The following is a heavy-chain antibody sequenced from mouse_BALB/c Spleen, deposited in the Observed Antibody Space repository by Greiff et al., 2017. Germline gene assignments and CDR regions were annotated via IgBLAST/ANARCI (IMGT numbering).Heavy chain of an antibody. Sequence: QVQLQQSGAELVKPGASVKLSCKASGYTFTSYYMYWVKQRPGQGLEWIGEINPSNGGTNFNEKFKSKATLTVDKSSSTAYMQLSSLTSEDSAVYYCTRSLYYGSSYFDYWGQGTTLTVSS. CDR2: INPSNGGT. CDR3: TRSLYYGSSYFDY. J-gene: IGHJ2*01. V-gene: IGHV1S81*02. D-gene: IGHD1-1*01. CDR1: GYTFTSYY.